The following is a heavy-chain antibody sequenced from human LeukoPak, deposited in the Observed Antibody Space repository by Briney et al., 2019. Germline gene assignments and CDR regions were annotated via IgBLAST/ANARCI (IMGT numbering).Heavy chain of an antibody. D-gene: IGHD4/OR15-4a*01. Sequence: GGSLRLSCAASRFTFSSYGMHWVRQAPGKGLEWVAVISYDGSNKYYADSVKGRFTISRDNSKNTLYLQMNSLRAEDTAVYYCAKDRGAHFDYWGQGTLVTVSS. CDR3: AKDRGAHFDY. CDR2: ISYDGSNK. V-gene: IGHV3-30*18. J-gene: IGHJ4*02. CDR1: RFTFSSYG.